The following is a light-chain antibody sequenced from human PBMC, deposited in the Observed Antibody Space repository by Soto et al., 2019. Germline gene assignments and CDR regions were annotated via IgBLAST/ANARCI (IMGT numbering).Light chain of an antibody. CDR2: DAS. J-gene: IGKJ1*01. CDR1: QTVNTY. Sequence: DIQMTQSPSSLSASIGDRVTITCRASQTVNTYLHWYQQKPGKAPKLLIYDASNLQSGVPSRFSGSGSGTNFTLSLNSLQPEDFATYYCQQGYSNPWTFGQGTKVEIK. V-gene: IGKV1-39*01. CDR3: QQGYSNPWT.